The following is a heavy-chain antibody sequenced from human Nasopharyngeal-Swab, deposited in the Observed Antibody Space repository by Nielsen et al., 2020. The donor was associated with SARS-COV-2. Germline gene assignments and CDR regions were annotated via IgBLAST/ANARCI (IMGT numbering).Heavy chain of an antibody. V-gene: IGHV3-23*01. J-gene: IGHJ4*02. D-gene: IGHD6-19*01. Sequence: GESLKISCAASGFGFSAFAMSWVRQAPGKGLEWVSAAGGNDGSTFYADSVRSRFTISRDNSKNTLYLQMNSLRAEDTALYYCAKKYGTRGWYVGLDYWGQGTQVTVSS. CDR2: AGGNDGST. CDR3: AKKYGTRGWYVGLDY. CDR1: GFGFSAFA.